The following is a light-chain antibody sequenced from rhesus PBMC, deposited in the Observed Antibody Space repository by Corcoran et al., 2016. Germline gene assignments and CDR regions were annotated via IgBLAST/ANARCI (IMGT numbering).Light chain of an antibody. CDR1: QDVYKD. V-gene: IGKV1-94*01. J-gene: IGKJ3*01. Sequence: DIQMSQSPSSLSASVGDRVTVSCRASQDVYKDLNWFQQKPGKAPTLLIFSASRLRTGVSSRFSAGGSGTAFTLTISSLQPEDVATYYCQQDSSPPFTFGPGTKLDIK. CDR3: QQDSSPPFT. CDR2: SAS.